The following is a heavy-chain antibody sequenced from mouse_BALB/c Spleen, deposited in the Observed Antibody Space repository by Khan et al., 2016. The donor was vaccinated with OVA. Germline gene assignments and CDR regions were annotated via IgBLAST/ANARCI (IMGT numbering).Heavy chain of an antibody. V-gene: IGHV5-6-3*01. CDR3: ARVGSIYYCNYAYYFDY. D-gene: IGHD2-1*01. CDR1: GFTFSSYG. J-gene: IGHJ2*01. Sequence: EVELVESGGGLVQPGGSLKLSCAASGFTFSSYGMSWVRQTPDKRLELVATINTNVGSTYYPDSVKGRFTITRDTAKNTLYLQMSSLTSEDTAMYYCARVGSIYYCNYAYYFDYWGQGTTGTGS. CDR2: INTNVGST.